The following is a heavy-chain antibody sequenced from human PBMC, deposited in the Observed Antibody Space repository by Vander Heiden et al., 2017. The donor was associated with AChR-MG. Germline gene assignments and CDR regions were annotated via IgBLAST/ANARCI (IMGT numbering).Heavy chain of an antibody. CDR1: GFTFSSYG. CDR3: AKDRRGYSGYVEY. J-gene: IGHJ4*02. V-gene: IGHV3-30*02. D-gene: IGHD5-12*01. Sequence: QVQLVESGGGVVQPGGSLRLSCAASGFTFSSYGMHWVRQAPGKGLEWVAFIRYDGSNKYYADSVKGRFTISRDNSKNTLYLQMNSLRAEDTAVYYCAKDRRGYSGYVEYWGQGTLVTVSS. CDR2: IRYDGSNK.